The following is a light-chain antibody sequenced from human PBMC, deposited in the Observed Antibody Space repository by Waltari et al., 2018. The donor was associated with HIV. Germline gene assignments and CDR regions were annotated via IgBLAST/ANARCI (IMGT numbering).Light chain of an antibody. CDR3: QQYNSPGYT. CDR1: QSISVW. CDR2: KAS. Sequence: DIQMTQSPSTLSASVGDGVTITCRASQSISVWLAWYQQKPGKAPKLLIYKASSLESWVPSRFSGSGSGTEFTLTISSLQPDDSATYYCQQYNSPGYTFGQGTKLEIK. J-gene: IGKJ2*01. V-gene: IGKV1-5*03.